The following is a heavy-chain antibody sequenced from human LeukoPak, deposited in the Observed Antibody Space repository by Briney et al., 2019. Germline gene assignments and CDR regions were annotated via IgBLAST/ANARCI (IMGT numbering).Heavy chain of an antibody. D-gene: IGHD1-1*01. V-gene: IGHV3-21*01. CDR2: ISSSSSYI. Sequence: PGGSLRLSCAASGFTFSSYSMNWVRQAPGKGLEWVSSISSSSSYIYYADSVKGRFTISRDNAKNSLYLQMNSLRAEDTAVYYCAKAPPGNAALYGWFDPWGQGTLVTVSS. J-gene: IGHJ5*02. CDR1: GFTFSSYS. CDR3: AKAPPGNAALYGWFDP.